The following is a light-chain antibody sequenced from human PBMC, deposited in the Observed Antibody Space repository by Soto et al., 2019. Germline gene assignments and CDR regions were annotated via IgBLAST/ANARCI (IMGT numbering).Light chain of an antibody. CDR1: QTVGRT. CDR2: DAS. V-gene: IGKV3-11*01. CDR3: QQRYDWPLT. Sequence: EIVLTQSPATLSLSPGERATLSCRASQTVGRTLAWYQQKRGQAPRLLINDASNRDPCIPGRFSGSGSGTDFTLTRSSRETEDFAVYYCQQRYDWPLTFGGGTKVEIK. J-gene: IGKJ4*01.